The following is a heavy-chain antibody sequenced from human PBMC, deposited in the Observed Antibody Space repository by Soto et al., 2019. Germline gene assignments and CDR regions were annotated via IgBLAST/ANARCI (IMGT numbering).Heavy chain of an antibody. CDR3: ARDQQFRNWFDS. Sequence: ASVKVSCKASGYTFSRYAIHWVRQAPGQRLEWMGWINAGNGNTKYSQKFEGRVTLTTDTSANTVYMELSSLRFEDTALYYCARDQQFRNWFDSCGEGTLVTVYS. J-gene: IGHJ5*01. V-gene: IGHV1-3*01. D-gene: IGHD6-13*01. CDR2: INAGNGNT. CDR1: GYTFSRYA.